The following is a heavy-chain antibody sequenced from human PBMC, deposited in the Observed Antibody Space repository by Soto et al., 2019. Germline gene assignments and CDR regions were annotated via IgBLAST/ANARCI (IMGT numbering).Heavy chain of an antibody. Sequence: PGESLKISCKGSGYSFTSYWIGWVRQMPGKGLEWMGIIYPGDSDTRYSPSFQGQVTISADKSISTAYLQWSSLKASDTAMYYCARQNTDYPYYYGSGSYYNLWGQGTLVTVSS. V-gene: IGHV5-51*01. CDR2: IYPGDSDT. CDR1: GYSFTSYW. CDR3: ARQNTDYPYYYGSGSYYNL. D-gene: IGHD3-10*01. J-gene: IGHJ4*02.